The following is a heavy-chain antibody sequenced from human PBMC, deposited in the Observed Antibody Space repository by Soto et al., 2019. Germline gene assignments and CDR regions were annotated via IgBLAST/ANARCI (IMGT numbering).Heavy chain of an antibody. CDR1: GFTFSSYA. D-gene: IGHD3-16*02. CDR3: AKGHNYDYVWGSYRYTVFDY. J-gene: IGHJ4*02. Sequence: GGSLRLSCAASGFTFSSYAMSWVRQAPGKGLEWVSAISGSGGSTYYADSVKGRFTISRDNSKNTLYLQMNSLRAEDTAVYYCAKGHNYDYVWGSYRYTVFDYWGQGTLVTVSS. V-gene: IGHV3-23*01. CDR2: ISGSGGST.